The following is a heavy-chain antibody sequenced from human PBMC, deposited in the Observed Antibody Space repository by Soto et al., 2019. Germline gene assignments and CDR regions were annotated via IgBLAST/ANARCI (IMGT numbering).Heavy chain of an antibody. CDR2: IITGGDNT. D-gene: IGHD3-22*01. J-gene: IGHJ3*02. V-gene: IGHV3-21*01. CDR3: ARRYYYDSSDFRPFEI. Sequence: QLVESGGGLVKPGGPWGPSVPALGFGFMAFSWIGVGQPPGKGLGWVSAIITGGDNTFYADSVKGRFTISRDNAKNSLYLQMDSLRAEDTAVYYCARRYYYDSSDFRPFEIWGQGTMVTVSS. CDR1: GFGFMAFS.